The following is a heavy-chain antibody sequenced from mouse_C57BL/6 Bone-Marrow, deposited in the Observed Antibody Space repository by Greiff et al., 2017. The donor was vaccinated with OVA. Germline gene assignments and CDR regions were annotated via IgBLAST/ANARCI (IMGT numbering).Heavy chain of an antibody. CDR1: GYTFTSYG. J-gene: IGHJ2*01. V-gene: IGHV1-81*01. Sequence: VKLMESGAELARPGASVKLSCKASGYTFTSYGISWVKQRTGQGLEWIGEIYPRSGNTYYNEKFKGKATLTADKSSSTAYMELRSLTSEDSAVYFCTHYYGSSYSDYWGQGTTLTVSS. CDR2: IYPRSGNT. CDR3: THYYGSSYSDY. D-gene: IGHD1-1*01.